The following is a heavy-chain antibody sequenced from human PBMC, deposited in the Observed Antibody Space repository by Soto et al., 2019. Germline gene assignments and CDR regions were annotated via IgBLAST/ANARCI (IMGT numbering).Heavy chain of an antibody. CDR2: IFWDDDK. V-gene: IGHV2-5*02. CDR1: VFSLSTRGVG. Sequence: QITLKESGPTLVKPTQTLTLTCTFSVFSLSTRGVGVAWIRQPPGKALEWLALIFWDDDKSYSPSLKSRLTIPEDTSTNQVVLTTTNMDSVDTATYYCAHRPRGYAYYFDYWGQVTLVTVSS. J-gene: IGHJ4*02. CDR3: AHRPRGYAYYFDY. D-gene: IGHD5-12*01.